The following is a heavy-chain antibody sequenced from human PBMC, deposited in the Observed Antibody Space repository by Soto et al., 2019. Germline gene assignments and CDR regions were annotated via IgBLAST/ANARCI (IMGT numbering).Heavy chain of an antibody. CDR1: GYSFTSYW. D-gene: IGHD6-19*01. V-gene: IGHV5-51*01. J-gene: IGHJ6*02. CDR2: IYPGDSDT. Sequence: PGESLKISCKGSGYSFTSYWIGWVRQMPGKGLEWMGIIYPGDSDTRYSPSFQGQVTISADKSISTAYLQWSSLKASDTAMYYRARTYSSGWYSRNYYYYGMDVWGQGTTVTVSS. CDR3: ARTYSSGWYSRNYYYYGMDV.